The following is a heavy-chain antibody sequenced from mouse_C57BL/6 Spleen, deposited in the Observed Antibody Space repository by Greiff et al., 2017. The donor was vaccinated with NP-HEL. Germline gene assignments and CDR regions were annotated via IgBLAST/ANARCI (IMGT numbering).Heavy chain of an antibody. CDR3: ARGDPGYAMDY. CDR2: ISNLAYSI. CDR1: GFTFSDYG. D-gene: IGHD3-3*01. J-gene: IGHJ4*01. V-gene: IGHV5-15*01. Sequence: EVQLVESGGGLVQPGGSLKLSCAASGFTFSDYGMAWVRQAPRKGPEWVAFISNLAYSIYYADTVTGRFTISRENAKNTLYLERSSLRSEDTAMYYCARGDPGYAMDYWGQGTSVTVSS.